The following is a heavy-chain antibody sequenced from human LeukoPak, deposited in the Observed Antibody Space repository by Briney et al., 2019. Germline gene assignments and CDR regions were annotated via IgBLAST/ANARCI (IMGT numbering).Heavy chain of an antibody. Sequence: GESLKISCKASGYSFTTNWIGWVRQLPGKGLEWMGIIYGGDSETRYSPSFQGEATMPAENSSTPAFLKWRSLGATDRAIYYCARRGIRDAYNYADYWGQGTLVSDSS. D-gene: IGHD5-24*01. CDR2: IYGGDSET. CDR3: ARRGIRDAYNYADY. J-gene: IGHJ4*02. CDR1: GYSFTTNW. V-gene: IGHV5-51*01.